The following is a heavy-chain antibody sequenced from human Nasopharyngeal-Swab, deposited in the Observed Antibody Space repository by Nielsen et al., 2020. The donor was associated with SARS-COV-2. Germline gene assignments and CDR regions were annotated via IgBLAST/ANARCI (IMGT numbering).Heavy chain of an antibody. D-gene: IGHD3-10*01. V-gene: IGHV1-2*02. CDR1: GYTFTDYH. J-gene: IGHJ4*02. CDR3: AREPDMVRGITLFDY. Sequence: ASVKVSCKASGYTFTDYHLHWVRQAPGQGLEWLGWINANSGFTNYAQKFKGRVTVTRDTSISTAYMELSRLRSDDTAVYYCAREPDMVRGITLFDYWGQGTLVNVSS. CDR2: INANSGFT.